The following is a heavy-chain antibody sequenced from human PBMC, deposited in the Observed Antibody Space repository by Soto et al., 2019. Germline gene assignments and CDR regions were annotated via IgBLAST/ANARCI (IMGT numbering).Heavy chain of an antibody. CDR2: ISVSGGST. J-gene: IGHJ4*02. CDR1: GFTFSSYA. D-gene: IGHD1-26*01. Sequence: GGSLRLSCAASGFTFSSYAMSWVRQAPGKGLEWVSAISVSGGSTYYADSVKGRFTISRDNSKNTLYLQMDSLRAEDTAIYFCTKDTSGTKATSGTYYTSSFWGQGTLVTVS. CDR3: TKDTSGTKATSGTYYTSSF. V-gene: IGHV3-23*01.